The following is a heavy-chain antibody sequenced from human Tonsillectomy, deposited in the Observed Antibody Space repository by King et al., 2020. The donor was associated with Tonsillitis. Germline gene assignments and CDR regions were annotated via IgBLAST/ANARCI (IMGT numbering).Heavy chain of an antibody. CDR1: GGAISSYTYY. V-gene: IGHV4-39*01. J-gene: IGHJ5*02. CDR2: IYYRGGT. D-gene: IGHD6-13*01. CDR3: ARQKDSSKFYSEWFDT. Sequence: LQLQESGPGQVRPSETLSLTCTVSGGAISSYTYYWGWIRQPPGTGLEWVGSIYYRGGTYYNPSLKSRVTISVDTSKNQFSLKLSSVTAADTAVYFCARQKDSSKFYSEWFDTWGQGTRGSVSS.